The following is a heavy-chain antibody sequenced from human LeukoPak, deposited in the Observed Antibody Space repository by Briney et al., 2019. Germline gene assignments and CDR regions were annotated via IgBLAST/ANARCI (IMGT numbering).Heavy chain of an antibody. CDR3: AKACGDCYSQYFQH. D-gene: IGHD2-21*02. Sequence: PGGSLRLSCAASGFTFSSYGMHWVRQAPGKGLEWVAFIRYDGSNKYYADSVKGRFTISRDNSKNTLYLQMNSLRAEDTAVYYCAKACGDCYSQYFQHWGQGTLVTVSS. V-gene: IGHV3-30*02. J-gene: IGHJ1*01. CDR1: GFTFSSYG. CDR2: IRYDGSNK.